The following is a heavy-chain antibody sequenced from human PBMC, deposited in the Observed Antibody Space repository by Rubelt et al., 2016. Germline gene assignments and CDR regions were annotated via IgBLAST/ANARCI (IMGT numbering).Heavy chain of an antibody. CDR1: GSTFSSYS. J-gene: IGHJ4*02. D-gene: IGHD2-15*01. CDR2: ISGSGFST. V-gene: IGHV3-23*04. CDR3: ASSGTPYCYDGSCTSKRPLDY. Sequence: EVQLVESGGGLVQPGGSLRLSCAASGSTFSSYSMNWVRQAPGKGLEWVSLISGSGFSTYYADSVKGRFTLSRDNSKNTLYLQMNSLRAEDTAVYYCASSGTPYCYDGSCTSKRPLDYWGPGTLVTVSS.